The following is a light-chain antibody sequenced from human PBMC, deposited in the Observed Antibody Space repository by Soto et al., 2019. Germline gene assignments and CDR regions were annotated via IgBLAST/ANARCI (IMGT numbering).Light chain of an antibody. CDR3: AAWDDSLKGPA. V-gene: IGLV1-44*01. CDR2: DTD. Sequence: QSVLTQPPSASGTPGQRVTISCSGSSSNIGSNTVNWYQQLPGTAPKLLIYDTDQRPSGVPDRFSGSRSGTSASLTISELQSEDEADYHCAAWDDSLKGPAFGGGTKLTVL. CDR1: SSNIGSNT. J-gene: IGLJ2*01.